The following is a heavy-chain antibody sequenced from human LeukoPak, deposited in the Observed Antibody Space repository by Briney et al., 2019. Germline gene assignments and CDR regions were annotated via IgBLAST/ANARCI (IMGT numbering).Heavy chain of an antibody. CDR3: ARDIVVVPAAKIYYYYGMDV. Sequence: GGSLRLSCEASGFTFSSYAMSWVRQAPGKGLEWVSLISGGGGSTYYADSVKGRFTISRDNSKNTLYLQMNSLRAEDTAVYYCARDIVVVPAAKIYYYYGMDVWGQGTTVTVSS. V-gene: IGHV3-23*01. D-gene: IGHD2-2*01. CDR1: GFTFSSYA. CDR2: ISGGGGST. J-gene: IGHJ6*02.